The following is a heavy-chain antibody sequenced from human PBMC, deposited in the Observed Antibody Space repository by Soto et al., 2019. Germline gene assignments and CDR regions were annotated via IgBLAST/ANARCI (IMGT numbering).Heavy chain of an antibody. V-gene: IGHV4-30-4*01. CDR2: IFYSGNT. D-gene: IGHD2-15*01. J-gene: IGHJ4*02. CDR1: GGSISSGDYY. Sequence: QVQLQESGPGLVKPSQTLSLTCTVSGGSISSGDYYWCWIRQPPGKGLEWIGSIFYSGNTPYNPALRSRLTISVDTSKNQFSLKLSSVTAADTAVYYCARASAYTATDFDYWGQGTLVTVSS. CDR3: ARASAYTATDFDY.